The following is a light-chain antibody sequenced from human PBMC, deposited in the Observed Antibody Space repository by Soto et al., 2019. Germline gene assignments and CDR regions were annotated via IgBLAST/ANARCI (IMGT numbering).Light chain of an antibody. CDR3: QKYYKWPPGT. J-gene: IGKJ1*01. CDR1: QSVSSF. V-gene: IGKV3-15*01. CDR2: GAS. Sequence: EIMMTQSPATLSVSPGERATLSCRASQSVSSFLAWYQQKPGQAPRLLIYGASTRATGIPARFSGSGSGTEFTLTISSLQSEDFAVYYCQKYYKWPPGTFGQGTKVEIK.